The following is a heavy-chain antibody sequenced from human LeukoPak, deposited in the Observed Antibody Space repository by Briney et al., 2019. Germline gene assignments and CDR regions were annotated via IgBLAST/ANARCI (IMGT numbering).Heavy chain of an antibody. J-gene: IGHJ4*02. V-gene: IGHV4-61*02. CDR2: IYTSGST. D-gene: IGHD4-17*01. Sequence: PSQTLSLTCTVSGGSISSGSYYWSWIRQPAGKGLEWIGRIYTSGSTNYNPSLKSRVTISVDTSKNQFSLKLSSVTAADTAVYYCARLHDYVDFYYFDYWGQGTLVTVSS. CDR3: ARLHDYVDFYYFDY. CDR1: GGSISSGSYY.